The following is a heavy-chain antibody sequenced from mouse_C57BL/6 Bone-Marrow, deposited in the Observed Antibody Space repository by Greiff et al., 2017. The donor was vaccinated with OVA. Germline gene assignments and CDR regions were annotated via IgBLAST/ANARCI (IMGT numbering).Heavy chain of an antibody. V-gene: IGHV10-1*01. CDR1: GFSFNTYA. CDR2: IRSKSNNYAT. CDR3: VWRGFAY. J-gene: IGHJ3*01. Sequence: DVKLVESGGGLVQPKGSLKLSCAASGFSFNTYAMNWVRQAPGKGLEWVARIRSKSNNYATYYADSVKDRFTISRDDSESMLYLQMNNLEAEDTAMYYCVWRGFAYWGQGTLVTVSA.